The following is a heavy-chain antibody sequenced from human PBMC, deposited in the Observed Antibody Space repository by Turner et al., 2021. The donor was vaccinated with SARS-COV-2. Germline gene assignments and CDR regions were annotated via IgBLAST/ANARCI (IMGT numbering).Heavy chain of an antibody. D-gene: IGHD3-22*01. V-gene: IGHV1-18*01. Sequence: QVQLVQSGAEVKKPGASVNVSCKASGYPFPRYGISWVRQAPGQGLEWMGWISAYNGYTNYAQKLQGRVTMTTDTYTSTAYMELGSLRSDDTAVYYCARDSNNRDYYESSGYYSFDYWGQGTLVTVSS. J-gene: IGHJ4*02. CDR3: ARDSNNRDYYESSGYYSFDY. CDR1: GYPFPRYG. CDR2: ISAYNGYT.